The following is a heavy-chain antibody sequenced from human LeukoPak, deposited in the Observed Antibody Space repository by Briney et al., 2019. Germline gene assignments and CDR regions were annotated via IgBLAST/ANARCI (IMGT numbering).Heavy chain of an antibody. J-gene: IGHJ5*02. CDR3: ARTTTWIQLWWFDP. CDR1: GFTFSDYY. D-gene: IGHD5-18*01. V-gene: IGHV3-11*04. Sequence: PGGSLRPSCAASGFTFSDYYMSWIRQAPGKGLEWVSYISSSGSTIYYADSVKGRFTISRDNAKNSLYLQMNSLRAEDTAVYYCARTTTWIQLWWFDPWGQGTLVTVSS. CDR2: ISSSGSTI.